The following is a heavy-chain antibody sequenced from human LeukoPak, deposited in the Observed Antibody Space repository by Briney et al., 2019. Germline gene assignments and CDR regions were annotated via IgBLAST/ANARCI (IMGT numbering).Heavy chain of an antibody. J-gene: IGHJ5*02. D-gene: IGHD5-18*01. CDR1: GFTFSSYA. Sequence: GGSLRLSCAASGFTFSSYAMHWVRQAPGQGLEWMGIINPSGGSTSYAQKFQGRVTMTRDTSTSTVYMELSSLRSEDTAVYYCARDLGETAYNWFDPWGQGTLVTVSS. CDR2: INPSGGST. V-gene: IGHV1-46*01. CDR3: ARDLGETAYNWFDP.